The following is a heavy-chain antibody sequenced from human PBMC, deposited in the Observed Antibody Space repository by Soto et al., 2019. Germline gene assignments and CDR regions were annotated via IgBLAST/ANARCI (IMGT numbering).Heavy chain of an antibody. CDR3: ARGSLGYNWPEDGGADTGGFDP. J-gene: IGHJ5*02. CDR1: GYTFTSYD. D-gene: IGHD1-20*01. V-gene: IGHV1-8*01. Sequence: QVQLVQSGAEVKKPGASVKVSCKASGYTFTSYDINWVRQATGQGLEWMGWMNPNSGNTGYAQKFQGRVTMTRNTSIRTDYMEMRSLRSEDTAVYYCARGSLGYNWPEDGGADTGGFDPWGQGTLVTVSS. CDR2: MNPNSGNT.